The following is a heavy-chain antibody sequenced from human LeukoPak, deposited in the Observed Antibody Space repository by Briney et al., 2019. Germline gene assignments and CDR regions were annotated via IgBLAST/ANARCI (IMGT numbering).Heavy chain of an antibody. CDR2: ISAYNGNT. CDR3: ARDQGYYDSSGYYSRDAFDI. CDR1: GYTFTSYG. V-gene: IGHV1-18*01. J-gene: IGHJ3*02. D-gene: IGHD3-22*01. Sequence: ASVKVSCKASGYTFTSYGISWVRQAPGQGLEWMGWISAYNGNTNYAQKLQGRVTMTTDTSTSTAYMELRSLRSDDTAVYYCARDQGYYDSSGYYSRDAFDIWGQGTMVTVSS.